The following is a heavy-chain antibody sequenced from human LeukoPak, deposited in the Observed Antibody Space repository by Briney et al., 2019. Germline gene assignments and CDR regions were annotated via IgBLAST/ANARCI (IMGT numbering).Heavy chain of an antibody. V-gene: IGHV3-7*01. CDR2: IKQDGSEK. J-gene: IGHJ4*02. Sequence: GGSLRLSCAASGFILSSHWMSWVRLAPGKGLEWVANIKQDGSEKYYVDSVKGRFNIFRDNAKNSLYLQMNSLRADDTALYYCARDLASDNGDYSWGPDYWGQGTLVTVSS. D-gene: IGHD4-23*01. CDR1: GFILSSHW. CDR3: ARDLASDNGDYSWGPDY.